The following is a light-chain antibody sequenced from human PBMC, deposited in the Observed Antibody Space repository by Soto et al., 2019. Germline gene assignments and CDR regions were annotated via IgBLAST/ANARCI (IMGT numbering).Light chain of an antibody. V-gene: IGKV3-20*01. CDR1: ESVSSNF. J-gene: IGKJ2*01. Sequence: EIVLTQSPGTLSLSPGERATLSCRASESVSSNFLAWYQQKPGQAPRLLIYGAFTRATGIPARFSGSGSGTDFTLTISRLEPEDFAVYFCQQYGSSPYTFGQGTKLEI. CDR2: GAF. CDR3: QQYGSSPYT.